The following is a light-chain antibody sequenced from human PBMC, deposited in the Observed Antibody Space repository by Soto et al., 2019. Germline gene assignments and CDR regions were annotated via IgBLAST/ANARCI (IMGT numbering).Light chain of an antibody. CDR2: DVG. CDR3: SSYTAFTTYV. J-gene: IGLJ1*01. Sequence: QSVLTQPASVSGSPGQSITISCTGTNSDVGAYSYVSWYQQYPGKAPKLLIYDVGARPSGISDRFSGSKSGNTASLTISGLQAEDEADYSCSSYTAFTTYVFGSGTKVTVL. V-gene: IGLV2-14*03. CDR1: NSDVGAYSY.